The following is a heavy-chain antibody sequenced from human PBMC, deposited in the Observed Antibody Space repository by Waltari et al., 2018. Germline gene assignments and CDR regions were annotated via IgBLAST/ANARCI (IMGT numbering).Heavy chain of an antibody. CDR2: IHYSGST. Sequence: QLQLQESGPGLVKPSETLSLTCTVPGGSIISLSSYWGWIRQPPGKGLEWIGTIHYSGSTYYNPSLKSRVTISGDTSKSQFSLMLSSVTAADTAVYYCARHEWFGELTNNWFDPWGRGTLVTVSS. V-gene: IGHV4-39*01. J-gene: IGHJ5*02. CDR1: GGSIISLSSY. CDR3: ARHEWFGELTNNWFDP. D-gene: IGHD3-10*01.